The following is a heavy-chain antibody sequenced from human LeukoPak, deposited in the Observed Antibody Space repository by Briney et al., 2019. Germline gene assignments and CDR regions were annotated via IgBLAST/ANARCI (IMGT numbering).Heavy chain of an antibody. J-gene: IGHJ5*02. CDR2: ISGSGGSA. CDR1: GFTFSSYA. V-gene: IGHV3-23*01. D-gene: IGHD6-13*01. Sequence: GGSLRLSCAASGFTFSSYAMSWVRQAPGKGLEWVSAISGSGGSAFYAASVKGRFTISRDNSRDTLYLQMNSLRAEDTALYYCAKETLAAAGTEFSSWGQGTLVTVSS. CDR3: AKETLAAAGTEFSS.